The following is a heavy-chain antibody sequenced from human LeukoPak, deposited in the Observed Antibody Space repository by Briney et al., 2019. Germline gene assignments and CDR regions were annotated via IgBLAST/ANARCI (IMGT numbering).Heavy chain of an antibody. J-gene: IGHJ6*02. Sequence: GRSLRLSCAASGFTFSSYAMHWVRQAPGKGLEWVAVISYDGSNKYYADSVKGRFTISRDNSKNTLYLQMNSLRAEDTAVYYCARDFGDYSYYYYGMDVWGQGTTVTVSS. CDR1: GFTFSSYA. V-gene: IGHV3-30-3*01. CDR2: ISYDGSNK. D-gene: IGHD4-17*01. CDR3: ARDFGDYSYYYYGMDV.